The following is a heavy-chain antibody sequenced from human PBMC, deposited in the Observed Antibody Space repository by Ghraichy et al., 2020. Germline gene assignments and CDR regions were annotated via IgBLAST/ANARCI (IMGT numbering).Heavy chain of an antibody. D-gene: IGHD2-15*01. CDR1: GFTFTTYA. CDR3: ARDCSLSCYTQFDY. V-gene: IGHV3-23*01. Sequence: GASLRLSCDASGFTFTTYAMSWVRQSPGRGLEWVSTISRDAGRTYFADSLKGRFTISRDNSKNTLYLQMNSLIAEDTAVYYCARDCSLSCYTQFDYWGPGTLVTVSS. CDR2: ISRDAGRT. J-gene: IGHJ4*02.